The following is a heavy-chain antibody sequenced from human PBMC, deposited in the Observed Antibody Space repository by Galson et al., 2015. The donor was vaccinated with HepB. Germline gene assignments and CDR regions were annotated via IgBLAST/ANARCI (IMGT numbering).Heavy chain of an antibody. CDR2: IKQDGSEK. CDR1: GFTFSSYW. Sequence: SLRLSCAASGFTFSSYWMSWVRQAPGKGLEWVANIKQDGSEKYYVDSVKGRFTISRDNAKNSLYLQMNGLRAEDTAVYYCARELSGITGTTFGDYWGQGTLVTVSS. CDR3: ARELSGITGTTFGDY. J-gene: IGHJ4*02. D-gene: IGHD1-7*01. V-gene: IGHV3-7*03.